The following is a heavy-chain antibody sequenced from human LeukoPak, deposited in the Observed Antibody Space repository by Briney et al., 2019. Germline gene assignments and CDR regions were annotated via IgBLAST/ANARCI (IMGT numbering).Heavy chain of an antibody. V-gene: IGHV3-53*01. D-gene: IGHD5-18*01. J-gene: IGHJ4*02. Sequence: GGSLRLSCAVSGFTVSSNYMTWVRQAPGKGLEWVSVIYSGGSIYYADSVKSRFTISRDISKNTVDLQLNSLRAEDTAVYYCASGKETSMAQGYWGQGTLVTVSS. CDR2: IYSGGSI. CDR3: ASGKETSMAQGY. CDR1: GFTVSSNY.